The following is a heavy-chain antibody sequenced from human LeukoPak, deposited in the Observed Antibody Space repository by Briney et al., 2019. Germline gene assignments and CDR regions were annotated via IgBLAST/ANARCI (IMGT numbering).Heavy chain of an antibody. CDR3: ARDDPLYYDSSGYSGYCMDV. CDR1: GFTVCSNY. J-gene: IGHJ6*02. Sequence: GGSLRLSCAASGFTVCSNYMSWVRQAPGKGLEWVSVIYSGGSTYYADSVKGRFTISRDNAKNSLYLQMNSLRAEDTAVYYCARDDPLYYDSSGYSGYCMDVWGQGTTVTVSS. D-gene: IGHD3-22*01. V-gene: IGHV3-53*01. CDR2: IYSGGST.